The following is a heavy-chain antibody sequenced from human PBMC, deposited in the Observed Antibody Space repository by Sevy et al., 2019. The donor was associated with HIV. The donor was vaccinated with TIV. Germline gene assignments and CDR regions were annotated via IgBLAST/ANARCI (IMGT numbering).Heavy chain of an antibody. CDR1: GFTFSSYG. J-gene: IGHJ3*02. CDR2: IWYDGSNK. V-gene: IGHV3-33*01. Sequence: GSLRLSCAASGFTFSSYGMHWVRQAPGKGLEWVAVIWYDGSNKYYADSVKGRFTISRDNSKNTLYLQMNSLRAEDTAVYYCARATDYGDYDAFDIWDQGTMVTVSS. CDR3: ARATDYGDYDAFDI. D-gene: IGHD4-17*01.